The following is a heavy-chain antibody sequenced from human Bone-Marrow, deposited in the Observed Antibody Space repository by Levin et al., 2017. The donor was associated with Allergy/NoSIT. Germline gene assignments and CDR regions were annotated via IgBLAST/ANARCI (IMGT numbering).Heavy chain of an antibody. V-gene: IGHV3-33*01. CDR3: SRDPPGCRDGSCYPDY. J-gene: IGHJ4*02. CDR1: GFIFSSFG. Sequence: GESLKISCAASGFIFSSFGMHWVRQAPGKGLEWVAAIWYDGDKKYYADSVKGRFTISRDNHKKTLYLQMNSLRAEDTALYYCSRDPPGCRDGSCYPDYWGQGVPVTVSS. D-gene: IGHD2-15*01. CDR2: IWYDGDKK.